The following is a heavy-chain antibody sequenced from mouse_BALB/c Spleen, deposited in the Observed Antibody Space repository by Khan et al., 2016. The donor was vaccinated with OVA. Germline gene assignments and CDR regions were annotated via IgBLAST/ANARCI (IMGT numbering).Heavy chain of an antibody. CDR3: ASSNWDY. Sequence: EVQLVESGGGLVQPGGSRKLSCAASGFTFSSFGMHWVRQAPEKGLEWVAYISSGSSTIYYADTVKGRFTISRDSPRNTQFLQMTSLRSEDTAMYYCASSNWDYWGQGTTLTVSS. CDR1: GFTFSSFG. CDR2: ISSGSSTI. V-gene: IGHV5-17*02. J-gene: IGHJ2*01. D-gene: IGHD4-1*01.